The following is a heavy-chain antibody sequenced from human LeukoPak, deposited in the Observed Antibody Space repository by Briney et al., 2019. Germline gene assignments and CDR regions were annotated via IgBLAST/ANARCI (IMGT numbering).Heavy chain of an antibody. Sequence: PGGSLRLSCAASGFTFSSYAMSWVRQAPWKGLEWVSAISGSGGSTYYADSVKGRFTISRDNSKNTLYLQMTSLRADDTAVYYCAKSGTGVNWNKDGAFDYWGQGTLVTVSS. V-gene: IGHV3-23*01. D-gene: IGHD1/OR15-1a*01. CDR3: AKSGTGVNWNKDGAFDY. J-gene: IGHJ4*02. CDR1: GFTFSSYA. CDR2: ISGSGGST.